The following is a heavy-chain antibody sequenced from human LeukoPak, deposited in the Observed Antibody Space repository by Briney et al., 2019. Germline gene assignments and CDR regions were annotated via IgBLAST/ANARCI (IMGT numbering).Heavy chain of an antibody. D-gene: IGHD3-16*02. Sequence: ASVKVSCKASGYTFTSYYMHWVRQAPGQGLEWMGIINPSGGSTSYAQKFQGRVTMTRDTSTSTVYMELSSLRSEDTAVYYCARGYPDDSLLWYDYVWGSYRSANYFDYWGQGTLVTVSS. J-gene: IGHJ4*02. CDR1: GYTFTSYY. V-gene: IGHV1-46*01. CDR3: ARGYPDDSLLWYDYVWGSYRSANYFDY. CDR2: INPSGGST.